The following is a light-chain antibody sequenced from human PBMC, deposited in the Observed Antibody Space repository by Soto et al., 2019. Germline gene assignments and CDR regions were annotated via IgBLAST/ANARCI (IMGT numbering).Light chain of an antibody. CDR3: QQYNNWPPWT. CDR1: QSVSIY. J-gene: IGKJ1*01. Sequence: EIVLTQSPATLSLSPGERATLSCRASQSVSIYLAWYQQKPGQAPRLLIYGASSRATGIPDRFSGSGSGTEFTLTISSLQSEDFAVYYCQQYNNWPPWTFGQGTKVDIK. CDR2: GAS. V-gene: IGKV3D-15*01.